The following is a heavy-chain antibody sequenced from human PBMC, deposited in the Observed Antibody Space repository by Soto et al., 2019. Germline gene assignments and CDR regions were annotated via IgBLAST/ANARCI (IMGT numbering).Heavy chain of an antibody. J-gene: IGHJ6*02. CDR1: GGTFSSYA. Sequence: SVKVSCKASGGTFSSYAISWVRQAPGQGLEWMGGIIPIFGTANYAQKFQGRVTITADESTSTAYMELSNLRSEDTAVYYCARGTYYYDSSGYDMGYYYYGMDVWGQ. CDR3: ARGTYYYDSSGYDMGYYYYGMDV. CDR2: IIPIFGTA. V-gene: IGHV1-69*13. D-gene: IGHD3-22*01.